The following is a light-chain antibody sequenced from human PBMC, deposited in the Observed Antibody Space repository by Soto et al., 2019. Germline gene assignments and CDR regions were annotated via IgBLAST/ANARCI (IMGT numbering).Light chain of an antibody. V-gene: IGKV3-15*01. J-gene: IGKJ1*01. CDR2: GAS. Sequence: EIVLTQSPATLSVSPGERATLSCRASQSVNSNLAWYQQKPGQAPRLLIYGASTRAPGIPARFSGSGSGTDFTLTISSLQSEDFAVYYCQQYNNWPPWTFGQGTKVEIK. CDR3: QQYNNWPPWT. CDR1: QSVNSN.